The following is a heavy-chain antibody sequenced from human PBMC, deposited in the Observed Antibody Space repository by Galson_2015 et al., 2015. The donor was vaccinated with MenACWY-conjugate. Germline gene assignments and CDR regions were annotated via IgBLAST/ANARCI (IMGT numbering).Heavy chain of an antibody. CDR2: INSDGRST. D-gene: IGHD3-16*01. CDR3: ARLGGTYRTTPHVDD. Sequence: SLRLSCAASEFTFSTYWMHWVRHAPGKGLVWVSRINSDGRSTSYADSVKGRFTISRDNAKNTLYLQLNSLRAQDTAVYYCARLGGTYRTTPHVDDWGQGTLVSVAS. J-gene: IGHJ4*02. V-gene: IGHV3-74*01. CDR1: EFTFSTYW.